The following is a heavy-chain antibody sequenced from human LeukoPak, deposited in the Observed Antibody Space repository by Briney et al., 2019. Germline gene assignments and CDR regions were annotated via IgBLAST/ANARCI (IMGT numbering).Heavy chain of an antibody. CDR2: IYYSGST. Sequence: SETLSLTCTVSGGSISSSSYYWGWIRQPPGKGLEWIGSIYYSGSTYYSPSLKSRVTISVDTSKNQFSLKLSSVTAADTAVYYCASVLAARPSYFDYWGQGTLVTVSS. D-gene: IGHD6-6*01. J-gene: IGHJ4*02. CDR3: ASVLAARPSYFDY. V-gene: IGHV4-39*01. CDR1: GGSISSSSYY.